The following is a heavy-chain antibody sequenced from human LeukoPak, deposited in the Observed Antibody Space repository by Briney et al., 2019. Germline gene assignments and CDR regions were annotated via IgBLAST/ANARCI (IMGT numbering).Heavy chain of an antibody. Sequence: SVKVSCKASGGRFSRYAISWVRQAPGQGLEWMGGIIPVLGTTNYAQTFQNKVTITADESTSTTYMELSSLTSEDTAVYYCATSGGDYYYYSLDVWGKGTPVTISS. V-gene: IGHV1-69*13. CDR1: GGRFSRYA. D-gene: IGHD3-10*01. J-gene: IGHJ6*03. CDR2: IIPVLGTT. CDR3: ATSGGDYYYYSLDV.